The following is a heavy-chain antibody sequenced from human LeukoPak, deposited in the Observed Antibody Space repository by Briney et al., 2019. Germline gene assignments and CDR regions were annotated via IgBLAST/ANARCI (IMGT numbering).Heavy chain of an antibody. J-gene: IGHJ4*02. CDR2: IYYSGST. D-gene: IGHD3-10*01. CDR1: GGSISSYY. Sequence: PSETLSLTCTVSGGSISSYYWSWIRQPPGKGLEWIGYIYYSGSTNYNPSLKSRVTISVDTSKNQFSLKLSSVTAADTAVYYCARDEYYYGSGGYYPFDYWGQGTLVTVSS. CDR3: ARDEYYYGSGGYYPFDY. V-gene: IGHV4-59*12.